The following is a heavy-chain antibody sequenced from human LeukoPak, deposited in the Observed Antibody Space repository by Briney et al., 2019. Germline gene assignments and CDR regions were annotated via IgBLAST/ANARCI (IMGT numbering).Heavy chain of an antibody. CDR3: ARGSIIPAAIGAFDI. V-gene: IGHV3-66*01. J-gene: IGHJ3*02. CDR2: IYSGGST. D-gene: IGHD2-2*01. CDR1: GFTFSSYS. Sequence: GGSLRLSCAASGFTFSSYSMNWVRQAPGKGLEWVSVIYSGGSTYYADSVKGRFTISRDNSKNTLYLQMNSLRAEDTAVYYCARGSIIPAAIGAFDIWGQGTMVTVSS.